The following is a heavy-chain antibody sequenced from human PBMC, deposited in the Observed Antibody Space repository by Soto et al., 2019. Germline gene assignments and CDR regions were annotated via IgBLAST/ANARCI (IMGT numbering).Heavy chain of an antibody. Sequence: HTIPLTCDISGDNVSNDFDTWVWIRQSPSRGLEWLGRTYYRSRWYNDYADSVKGRIAVNPDTSKNQFSLHLTSVTPEDTAMYFCASYSNEKEIFFFCGQGSLVIGSA. CDR3: ASYSNEKEIFFF. D-gene: IGHD5-18*01. J-gene: IGHJ4*02. CDR1: GDNVSNDFDT. V-gene: IGHV6-1*01. CDR2: TYYRSRWYN.